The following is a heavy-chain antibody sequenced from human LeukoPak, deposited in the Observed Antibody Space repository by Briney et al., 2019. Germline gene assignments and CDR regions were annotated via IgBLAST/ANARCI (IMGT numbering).Heavy chain of an antibody. Sequence: GGSRRLSCAASGFTFSRYSMNWVRQAPGKGLEWVSYISSSSSTIYYADSVKGRFTISRDNAKNSLYLQMNSLRAEDTAVYYCAREGGYCSGGSCYWDDYWGQGTLVTVSS. CDR1: GFTFSRYS. J-gene: IGHJ4*02. V-gene: IGHV3-48*01. D-gene: IGHD2-15*01. CDR2: ISSSSSTI. CDR3: AREGGYCSGGSCYWDDY.